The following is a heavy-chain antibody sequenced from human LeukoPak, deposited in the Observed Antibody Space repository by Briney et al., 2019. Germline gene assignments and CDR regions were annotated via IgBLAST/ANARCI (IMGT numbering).Heavy chain of an antibody. Sequence: SETLSLTCTVSGGSISSYYWSWIRQPPGKGLEWIGYIYYSGSTNYNPSLKSRVTISVDTSKNQFSLKLSSVTAADTAVYYCARKLLTYDAFDIWGQGTMVTVSS. J-gene: IGHJ3*02. CDR3: ARKLLTYDAFDI. CDR2: IYYSGST. V-gene: IGHV4-59*01. CDR1: GGSISSYY. D-gene: IGHD1-7*01.